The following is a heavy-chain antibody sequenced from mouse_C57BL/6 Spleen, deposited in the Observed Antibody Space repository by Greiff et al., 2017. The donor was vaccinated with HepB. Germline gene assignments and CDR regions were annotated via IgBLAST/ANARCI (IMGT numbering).Heavy chain of an antibody. CDR2: IHPNSGST. CDR1: GYTFTSYW. V-gene: IGHV1-64*01. CDR3: ASLITTVVATRSYYFDY. Sequence: VKLQQPGAELVKPGASVKLSCKASGYTFTSYWMHWVKQRPGQGLEWIGMIHPNSGSTNYNEKFKSKATLTVDKSSSTAYMQLSSLTSEDSAVYYCASLITTVVATRSYYFDYWGQGTTLTVSS. D-gene: IGHD1-1*01. J-gene: IGHJ2*01.